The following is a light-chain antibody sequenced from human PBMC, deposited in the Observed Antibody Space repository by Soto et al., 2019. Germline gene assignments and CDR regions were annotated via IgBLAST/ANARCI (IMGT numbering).Light chain of an antibody. CDR3: QQYNSYSSFT. CDR1: QSISSW. Sequence: DIQMTQSPSTLSASVGDRVTINCRASQSISSWLAWYQQKPGKAPKVLIYDASSLESGVPSRFSGSGSGTEFTLTISSLQPDDFATYYCQQYNSYSSFTFGQGTKLEIK. CDR2: DAS. V-gene: IGKV1-5*01. J-gene: IGKJ2*01.